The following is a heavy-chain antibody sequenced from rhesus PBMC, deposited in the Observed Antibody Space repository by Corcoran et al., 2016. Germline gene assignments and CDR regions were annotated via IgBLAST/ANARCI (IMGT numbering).Heavy chain of an antibody. D-gene: IGHD3-9*01. CDR1: GGSFRSYW. CDR2: INGYSGST. V-gene: IGHV4-80*01. J-gene: IGHJ5-1*01. CDR3: TSPIRYRFDV. Sequence: QVHLQDSGTGLVKPSETLSLTCAVSGGSFRSYWLNWIGPPPGTGLEWIGEINGYSGSTTYNPSPQIRASISRDVSQSQVSLKLTSVTAADTAVYYCTSPIRYRFDVWGPGVRVSVSS.